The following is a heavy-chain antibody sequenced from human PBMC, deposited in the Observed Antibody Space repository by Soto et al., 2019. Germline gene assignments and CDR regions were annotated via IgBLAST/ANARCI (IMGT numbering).Heavy chain of an antibody. D-gene: IGHD3-3*01. Sequence: SETLSLTCTVSGGSISSGGYYWSWIRQHPGKGLEWIGYTYYSGSTYYNPSLKSRVTISVDTSKNQFSLKLSSVTAADTAVYYCARGKDARYDFWSPKGVGYYYGMDVWGQGTTVTVSS. CDR1: GGSISSGGYY. J-gene: IGHJ6*02. CDR2: TYYSGST. V-gene: IGHV4-31*03. CDR3: ARGKDARYDFWSPKGVGYYYGMDV.